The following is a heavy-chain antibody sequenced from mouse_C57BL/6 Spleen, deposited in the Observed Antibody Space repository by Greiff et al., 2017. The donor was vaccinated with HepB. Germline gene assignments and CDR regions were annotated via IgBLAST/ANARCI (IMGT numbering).Heavy chain of an antibody. CDR1: GFTFSNYW. Sequence: EVKLMESGGGLVQPGGSMKLSCVASGFTFSNYWMNWVRQSPEKGLEWVAQIRLKSDNYATHYAESVKGRFTISRDDSKSSVYLQMNNLRAEDTGIYYCTGGGYYSDYWGQGTTLTVSS. CDR3: TGGGYYSDY. V-gene: IGHV6-3*01. J-gene: IGHJ2*01. D-gene: IGHD1-1*02. CDR2: IRLKSDNYAT.